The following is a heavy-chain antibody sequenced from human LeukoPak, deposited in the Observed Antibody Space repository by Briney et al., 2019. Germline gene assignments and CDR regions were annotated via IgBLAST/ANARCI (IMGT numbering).Heavy chain of an antibody. V-gene: IGHV3-21*01. Sequence: GGSLRLSCAASGFTFSSYAMSWVRQAPGKGLEWVSSISSSSSYIYYADSVKGRFTISRDNAKNSLYLQMNSLRAEDTAVYYCARDRARGERTYDYWGQGTLVTVSS. J-gene: IGHJ4*02. CDR2: ISSSSSYI. D-gene: IGHD1-1*01. CDR3: ARDRARGERTYDY. CDR1: GFTFSSYA.